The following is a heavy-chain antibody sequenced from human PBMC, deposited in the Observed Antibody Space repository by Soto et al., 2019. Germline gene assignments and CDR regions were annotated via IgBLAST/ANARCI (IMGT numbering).Heavy chain of an antibody. Sequence: GASVKVSCKASGGTFSSYTISWVRQAPGQGLEWMGRIIPIFGTANYAQKFQGRVTITADKSTSTAYMELSSLRSEDTAVYYCAIARGKYCSSTSCYPTEFDPWGQGTLVTVSS. CDR1: GGTFSSYT. V-gene: IGHV1-69*08. J-gene: IGHJ5*02. CDR3: AIARGKYCSSTSCYPTEFDP. CDR2: IIPIFGTA. D-gene: IGHD2-2*01.